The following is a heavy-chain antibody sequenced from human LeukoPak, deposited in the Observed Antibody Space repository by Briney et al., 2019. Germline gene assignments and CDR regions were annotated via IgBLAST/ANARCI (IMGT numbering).Heavy chain of an antibody. CDR2: IYYSGST. V-gene: IGHV4-39*07. D-gene: IGHD1-7*01. J-gene: IGHJ4*02. CDR3: ARARRSLELTYYFDY. CDR1: GGSISSSSYY. Sequence: SETLSLTCTVSGGSISSSSYYWGWIRQPPGKGLEWIGSIYYSGSTYYDPSLKSRVTISVDTSKNQFSLKLSSVTAADTAVYYCARARRSLELTYYFDYWGQGTLVTVSS.